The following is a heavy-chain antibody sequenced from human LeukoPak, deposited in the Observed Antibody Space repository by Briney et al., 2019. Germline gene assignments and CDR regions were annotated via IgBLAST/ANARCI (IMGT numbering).Heavy chain of an antibody. V-gene: IGHV3-30*02. D-gene: IGHD3-10*01. CDR3: AKDRIDSGSYYYIDD. CDR2: IRYDGSNK. J-gene: IGHJ4*02. Sequence: GGSLRLSCAASGFTFSSYGMHWARQAPGKGLEWVAFIRYDGSNKHYADSVKGRFTISRDNSRNTLFLQMNSLRVEDTAVHYCAKDRIDSGSYYYIDDWGQGTLVTVSS. CDR1: GFTFSSYG.